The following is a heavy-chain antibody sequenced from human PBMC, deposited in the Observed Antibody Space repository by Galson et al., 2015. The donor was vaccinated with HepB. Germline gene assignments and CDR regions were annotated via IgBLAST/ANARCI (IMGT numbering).Heavy chain of an antibody. CDR1: GFTFSSYA. CDR3: ARDQGGWELPEPNWFDP. V-gene: IGHV3-30*04. D-gene: IGHD1-26*01. CDR2: ISYDGSNR. Sequence: SLRLSCAASGFTFSSYAMHWVRQAPGKGLEWVAVISYDGSNRYYADSVKGRFTISRDNSKNTLYLQMNSLRAEDTAVYYCARDQGGWELPEPNWFDPWGQGTLVTVSS. J-gene: IGHJ5*02.